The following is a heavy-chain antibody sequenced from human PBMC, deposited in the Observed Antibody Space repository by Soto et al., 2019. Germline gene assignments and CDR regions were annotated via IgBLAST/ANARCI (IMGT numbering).Heavy chain of an antibody. CDR3: AKGQAQDWSGYFYGMDV. D-gene: IGHD3-10*01. J-gene: IGHJ6*02. CDR2: LSYDGTYK. CDR1: GFTFSIFG. V-gene: IGHV3-30*18. Sequence: QEHLVQSGGGVVQPGGSLRLSCDASGFTFSIFGMHWVRQAPGKGLEWVAVLSYDGTYKYYADSVKGRFTISRDNSKNMLFLQVNQLRPDDKGVYYCAKGQAQDWSGYFYGMDVWGQGAAVTVS.